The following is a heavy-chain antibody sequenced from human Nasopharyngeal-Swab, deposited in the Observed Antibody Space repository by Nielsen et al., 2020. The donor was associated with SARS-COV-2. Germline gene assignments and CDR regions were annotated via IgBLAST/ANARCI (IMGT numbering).Heavy chain of an antibody. V-gene: IGHV3-23*01. CDR1: GLTFSSYA. Sequence: GGSLRLSCAASGLTFSSYAMSWVRKAQGKGLEWVSAISGSGGSTYYADYVKGRFTISRDNSKNTRYLQMNSLRAEETAVYYCAKDGAQQLVRPYYFDYWGQGTLVTVSS. CDR2: ISGSGGST. CDR3: AKDGAQQLVRPYYFDY. J-gene: IGHJ4*02. D-gene: IGHD6-13*01.